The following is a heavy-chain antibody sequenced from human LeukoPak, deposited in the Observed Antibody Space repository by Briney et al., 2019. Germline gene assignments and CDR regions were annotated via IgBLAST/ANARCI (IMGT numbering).Heavy chain of an antibody. Sequence: GGSLRLSCSASGFTFSSYAMHWVRQAPRKGLEYVSAITSNGGSTYYADSVKGRFTISRDNSKNTLYLQMSSLRAEDTAVYYCVKDMAGTTRGFDYWGQGTLVTVSS. CDR2: ITSNGGST. CDR3: VKDMAGTTRGFDY. V-gene: IGHV3-64D*06. D-gene: IGHD1-1*01. CDR1: GFTFSSYA. J-gene: IGHJ4*02.